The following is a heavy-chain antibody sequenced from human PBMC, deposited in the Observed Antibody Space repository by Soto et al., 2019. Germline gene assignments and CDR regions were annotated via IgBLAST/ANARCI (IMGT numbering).Heavy chain of an antibody. Sequence: SETLSLTCTVSGGSITSSSHFWGWVRQRPGKGLEWIGTIYFTGNTYYTPSLKSRLTMSIDTSKNEFSLRLNSVTAADTAVYYCAGQTFTIAAASYGRSNWFDPWGPGTLVTVSS. CDR1: GGSITSSSHF. CDR3: AGQTFTIAAASYGRSNWFDP. CDR2: IYFTGNT. D-gene: IGHD6-25*01. V-gene: IGHV4-39*01. J-gene: IGHJ5*02.